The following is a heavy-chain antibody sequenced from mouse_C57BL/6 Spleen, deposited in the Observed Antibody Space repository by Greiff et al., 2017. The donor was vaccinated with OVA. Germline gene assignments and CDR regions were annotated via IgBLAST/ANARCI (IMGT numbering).Heavy chain of an antibody. D-gene: IGHD2-10*01. CDR2: IRNKANGYTT. Sequence: EVKLMESGGGLVQPGGSLSLSCAASGFTFTDYYMSWVRQPPGKALEWLGFIRNKANGYTTEYSAYVKGRFTISRDNSQSILYLQMNALRAEDSATYYCARFLSYYGNPYAMDYWGQGTSVTVSS. CDR3: ARFLSYYGNPYAMDY. CDR1: GFTFTDYY. J-gene: IGHJ4*01. V-gene: IGHV7-3*01.